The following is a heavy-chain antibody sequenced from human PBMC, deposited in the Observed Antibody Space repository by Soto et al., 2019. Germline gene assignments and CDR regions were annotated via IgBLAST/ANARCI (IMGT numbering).Heavy chain of an antibody. CDR1: GFTFSNAW. CDR3: TTRRRYRYGFHX. V-gene: IGHV3-15*01. D-gene: IGHD5-18*01. J-gene: IGHJ4*02. CDR2: IKSKTDGGTT. Sequence: GGSLRVSFAASGFTFSNAWMSWVRQAPGKGLEWVFRIKSKTDGGTTDYAAPVKGRLTISRDDSKNKLYLQMNSLKTEDTAVYYCTTRRRYRYGFHXWGQGTLVTVSX.